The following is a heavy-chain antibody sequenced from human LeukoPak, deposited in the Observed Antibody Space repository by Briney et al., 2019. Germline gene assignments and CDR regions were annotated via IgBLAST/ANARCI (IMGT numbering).Heavy chain of an antibody. CDR1: GFTFSSYS. CDR3: AILIAPSFDS. J-gene: IGHJ4*02. Sequence: GGSLRLSCVASGFTFSSYSMDWVRQAPGKGLEWVAYISSSSSEIYYADSVKGRFTISRDNAKNSLYLQMNSLRDEDTAVYYCAILIAPSFDSWRQGTLVTVS. V-gene: IGHV3-48*02. CDR2: ISSSSSEI. D-gene: IGHD2/OR15-2a*01.